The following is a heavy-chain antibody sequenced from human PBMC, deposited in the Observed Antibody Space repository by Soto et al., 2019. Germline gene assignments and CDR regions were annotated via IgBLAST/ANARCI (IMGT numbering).Heavy chain of an antibody. CDR3: ARGDGSVTAGYYYYGMDV. V-gene: IGHV4-59*01. CDR1: GGSISSYY. Sequence: ETLSLTCTVSGGSISSYYWSWIRQPPGKGLEWIAYIYYSGSTNYNPSLKSRVTISVDTSKNQFSLKLSPVTAADTAVYYCARGDGSVTAGYYYYGMDVWGQGTTVTVSS. CDR2: IYYSGST. D-gene: IGHD1-26*01. J-gene: IGHJ6*02.